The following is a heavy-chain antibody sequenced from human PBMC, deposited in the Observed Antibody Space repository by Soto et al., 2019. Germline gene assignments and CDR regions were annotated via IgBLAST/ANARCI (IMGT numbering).Heavy chain of an antibody. CDR3: ASSFVVVPALDY. Sequence: SVKVSCKASGGTFSSYAISWVRQAPGQGLEWMGGIIPIFGTANYAQKFQGRVTITADTSASTAYMELSSLRSEDTAVYYCASSFVVVPALDYWGQGTLVTVPS. CDR2: IIPIFGTA. V-gene: IGHV1-69*06. J-gene: IGHJ4*02. D-gene: IGHD2-21*01. CDR1: GGTFSSYA.